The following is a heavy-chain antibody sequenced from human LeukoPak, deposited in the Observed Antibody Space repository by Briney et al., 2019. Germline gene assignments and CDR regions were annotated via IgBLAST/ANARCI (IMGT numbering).Heavy chain of an antibody. V-gene: IGHV3-53*01. CDR3: ASGSGSYRTPYYYMDV. CDR2: IYSGGST. Sequence: GGSLRLSCAASGFTVSSNYMSWVRQAPGKGLEWVSVIYSGGSTYYAASVKGRFTISRDNSKNTLYLQMNSLRAEDTAVYYCASGSGSYRTPYYYMDVWGTGTTVTVSS. J-gene: IGHJ6*03. D-gene: IGHD3-10*01. CDR1: GFTVSSNY.